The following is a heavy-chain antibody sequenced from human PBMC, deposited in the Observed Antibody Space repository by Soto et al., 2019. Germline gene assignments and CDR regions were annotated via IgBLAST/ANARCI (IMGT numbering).Heavy chain of an antibody. CDR3: ARDPDRGGAFDI. Sequence: PGGSLRLSCVDSGFTLSDSYMIWIRQAPGKGLEWVSYISTSSIYTNYADSVKGRFTISRDNANNSLYLQMNSLRADDTAVYYCARDPDRGGAFDIWGQGTMVTVSS. D-gene: IGHD3-10*01. CDR2: ISTSSIYT. J-gene: IGHJ3*02. V-gene: IGHV3-11*06. CDR1: GFTLSDSY.